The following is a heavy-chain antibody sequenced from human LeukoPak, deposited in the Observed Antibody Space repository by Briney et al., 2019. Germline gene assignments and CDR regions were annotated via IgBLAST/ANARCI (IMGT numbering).Heavy chain of an antibody. D-gene: IGHD3-9*01. Sequence: GGSLRLSCAASGFTFSSYWMHWVRQAPGKGLVWVSRINTDGSSTSYADSVKGRFTISRDNAKNTLYLQMNSLRSEDTAVYYCARTLKDYDILTGYYGFDYWGQGTLVTVSS. V-gene: IGHV3-74*01. CDR3: ARTLKDYDILTGYYGFDY. CDR2: INTDGSST. J-gene: IGHJ4*02. CDR1: GFTFSSYW.